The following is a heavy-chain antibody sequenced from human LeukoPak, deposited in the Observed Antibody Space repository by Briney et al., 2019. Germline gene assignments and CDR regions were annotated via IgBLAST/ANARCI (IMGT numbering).Heavy chain of an antibody. CDR2: IGAYNGNT. J-gene: IGHJ5*02. D-gene: IGHD6-13*01. Sequence: ASVKVSCKATGYTFISLGISWVRQAHGQGLEWMGWIGAYNGNTNYAQKLQGRVTMTTDTSTSTAYMELRSLRSDDTAVYYCARHSGPGMNWFDPWRQGTLVTVSS. V-gene: IGHV1-18*01. CDR3: ARHSGPGMNWFDP. CDR1: GYTFISLG.